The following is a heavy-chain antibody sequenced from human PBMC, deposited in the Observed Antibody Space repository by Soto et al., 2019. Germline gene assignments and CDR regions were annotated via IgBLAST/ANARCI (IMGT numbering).Heavy chain of an antibody. J-gene: IGHJ4*02. V-gene: IGHV4-4*02. CDR3: ARVRYDRSGFDH. D-gene: IGHD3-22*01. CDR2: ISHSGIT. CDR1: GDSISRSHW. Sequence: QVQLQESGPGLVRPSGALSVTCAVSGDSISRSHWWSWVRQSPGKGLEWIGEISHSGITNYNPSRKSRVTISGDKSKNQLSLKLTAVTAADTAVYYCARVRYDRSGFDHWGQGTLVSGSS.